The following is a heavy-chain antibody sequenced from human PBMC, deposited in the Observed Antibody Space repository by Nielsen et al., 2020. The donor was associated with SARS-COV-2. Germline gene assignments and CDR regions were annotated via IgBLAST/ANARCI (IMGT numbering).Heavy chain of an antibody. CDR2: ISYDGSNK. D-gene: IGHD3-16*02. Sequence: GESLKISCAASGFTFSSYAMHWVRQAPGKGLEWVAVISYDGSNKYYADSVKGRFTISRDNSKNTLYLQMNSLRAEDTAVYYCARDPSWDYVWGSYRSYYFDYWGQGTLVTVSS. CDR1: GFTFSSYA. CDR3: ARDPSWDYVWGSYRSYYFDY. V-gene: IGHV3-30-3*01. J-gene: IGHJ4*02.